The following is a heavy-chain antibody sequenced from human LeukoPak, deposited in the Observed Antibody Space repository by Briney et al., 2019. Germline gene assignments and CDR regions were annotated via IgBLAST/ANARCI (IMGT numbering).Heavy chain of an antibody. CDR2: IYYSGGT. D-gene: IGHD4-23*01. CDR3: ARDTTVVTGGGWGTFDY. V-gene: IGHV4-59*12. CDR1: GGSISSYY. J-gene: IGHJ4*02. Sequence: PSETLSLTCTVSGGSISSYYWSWIRQPPGKGLEWIGYIYYSGGTNYNPSLKSRVTISVDTSKNQFSLKLSSVTAADTAVYYCARDTTVVTGGGWGTFDYWGQGTLVTVSS.